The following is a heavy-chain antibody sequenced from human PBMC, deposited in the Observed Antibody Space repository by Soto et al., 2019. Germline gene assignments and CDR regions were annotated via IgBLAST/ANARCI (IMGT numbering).Heavy chain of an antibody. V-gene: IGHV3-30*18. CDR3: AKDGGTAVPGTFDY. CDR2: VSSDGNYK. J-gene: IGHJ4*02. Sequence: QVQLVESGGGVVQPGRSLRLSCAASGFTVSAYGMNWVRQPPGKGLKWVAVVSSDGNYKYYADSVKGRFTISRDNSKNTLYLQINSLRAEDTAVYYCAKDGGTAVPGTFDYWGQGTLVTVSS. CDR1: GFTVSAYG. D-gene: IGHD6-19*01.